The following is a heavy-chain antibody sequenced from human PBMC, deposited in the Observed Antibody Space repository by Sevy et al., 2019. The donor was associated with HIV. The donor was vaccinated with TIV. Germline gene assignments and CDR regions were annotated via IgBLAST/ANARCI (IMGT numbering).Heavy chain of an antibody. CDR3: ARVAVAGTVY. Sequence: SETLSLTCTVSGGSISSGGYYWSWIRQHPGKGLEWIGYIYYSGRTYYNPSLKSRVTISVDTSKNKFSLKLSSVTAADTAVYYCARVAVAGTVYWGQGTLVTVSS. CDR1: GGSISSGGYY. J-gene: IGHJ4*02. CDR2: IYYSGRT. D-gene: IGHD6-19*01. V-gene: IGHV4-31*03.